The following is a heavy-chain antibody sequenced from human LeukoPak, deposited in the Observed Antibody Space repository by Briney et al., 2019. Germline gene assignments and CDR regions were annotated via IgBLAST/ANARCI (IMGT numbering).Heavy chain of an antibody. Sequence: GGSLRLSCAASGFTFSSYWMSWVRQAPGKGLEWVANIKQDGSERYYVDSVKGRFTISRDNAKNSLYLQMDSLRVEDTAFYYCARDLAYSRLDYWGQGMLVTVSS. CDR3: ARDLAYSRLDY. D-gene: IGHD5-18*01. V-gene: IGHV3-7*01. CDR2: IKQDGSER. CDR1: GFTFSSYW. J-gene: IGHJ4*02.